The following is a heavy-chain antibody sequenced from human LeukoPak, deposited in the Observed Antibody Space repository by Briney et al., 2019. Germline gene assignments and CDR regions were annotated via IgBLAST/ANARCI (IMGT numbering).Heavy chain of an antibody. V-gene: IGHV3-23*01. D-gene: IGHD3-3*01. CDR2: ISGSSGHT. CDR1: GFIFSSYE. J-gene: IGHJ4*02. Sequence: PGGSLRLSCAASGFIFSSYEMNWVRQAPGKGLEWVSAISGSSGHTYYADSVKGRFTISRDNSKNTLYLQMNSLRAEDTAVYYCAKVGFSEMEWLLYSDHWGQGTLVTVSS. CDR3: AKVGFSEMEWLLYSDH.